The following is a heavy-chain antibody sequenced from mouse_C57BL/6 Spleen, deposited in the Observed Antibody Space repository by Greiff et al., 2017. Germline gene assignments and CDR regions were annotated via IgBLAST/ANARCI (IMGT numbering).Heavy chain of an antibody. V-gene: IGHV1-55*01. Sequence: QVHVKQSGAELAKPGASVKMSCKASGYTFTSYRITWVKQRPGPGLEWIGDIYPGSGSTNYNEKFKSKAPLTADTSSSTAYMQLRRLTSEESAVYYGARRDYGSRKDYWGQGTTRTVSA. CDR3: ARRDYGSRKDY. D-gene: IGHD1-1*01. J-gene: IGHJ2*01. CDR2: IYPGSGST. CDR1: GYTFTSYR.